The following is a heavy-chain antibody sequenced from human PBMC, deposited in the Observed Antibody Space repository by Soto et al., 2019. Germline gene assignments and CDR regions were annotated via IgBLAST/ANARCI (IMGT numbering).Heavy chain of an antibody. CDR1: GFTFSSYS. V-gene: IGHV3-21*01. CDR3: ASHRYDFWSGPSMDV. CDR2: ISSSSSYI. D-gene: IGHD3-3*01. Sequence: GXSLRLSCAASGFTFSSYSMNCVRQAPLKGLEWVSSISSSSSYIYYADSVKGRFTISRDNAKNSLYLQMNSLRAEDTAVYYCASHRYDFWSGPSMDVWGKGTTVTVSS. J-gene: IGHJ6*03.